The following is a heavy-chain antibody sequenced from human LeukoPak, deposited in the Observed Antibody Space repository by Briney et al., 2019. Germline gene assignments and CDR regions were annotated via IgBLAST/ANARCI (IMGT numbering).Heavy chain of an antibody. Sequence: GGSLRLSCAASGFTFSSYGMHWIRQAPGKGLEWVAVIWYDGSNKYYADSVKGRFTISRDNSKNTLYLQMNSLRAEDTAVYYCARVLYWFGEGNGMDVWGQGTTVTVSS. CDR2: IWYDGSNK. CDR3: ARVLYWFGEGNGMDV. D-gene: IGHD3-10*01. CDR1: GFTFSSYG. V-gene: IGHV3-33*01. J-gene: IGHJ6*02.